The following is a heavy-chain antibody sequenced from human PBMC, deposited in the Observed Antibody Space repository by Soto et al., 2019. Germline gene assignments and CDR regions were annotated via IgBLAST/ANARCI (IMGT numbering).Heavy chain of an antibody. Sequence: GGSVRLSCAASGLTFSSYAMSWVRQAPGKVLEWVSAISGSGGSTYYADSVKGRFTISRDNSKNTLYLQMNSLRAEDTAVYYCAKLRYYYDSSGYYYFDYWGQGTLVTVSS. V-gene: IGHV3-23*01. D-gene: IGHD3-22*01. J-gene: IGHJ4*02. CDR3: AKLRYYYDSSGYYYFDY. CDR2: ISGSGGST. CDR1: GLTFSSYA.